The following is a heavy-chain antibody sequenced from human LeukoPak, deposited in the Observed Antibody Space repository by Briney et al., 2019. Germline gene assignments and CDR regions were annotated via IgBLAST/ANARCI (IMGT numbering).Heavy chain of an antibody. CDR1: GGSISSYY. CDR2: IYYSGST. J-gene: IGHJ2*01. CDR3: ARDSRIAVPGVNWYFDL. V-gene: IGHV4-59*01. Sequence: SETLSLTCTVSGGSISSYYWSWIRQPPGKGLEWIGYIYYSGSTNYNPSLKSRVTISVDTSKNQFSLKLSSVTAADTAVYYCARDSRIAVPGVNWYFDLWGRGTLVTVSS. D-gene: IGHD6-19*01.